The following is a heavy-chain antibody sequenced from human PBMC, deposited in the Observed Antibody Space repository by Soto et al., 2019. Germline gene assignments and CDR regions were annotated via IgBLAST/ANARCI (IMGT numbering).Heavy chain of an antibody. CDR3: ARENWYSLDV. V-gene: IGHV3-74*01. Sequence: EVQLVESGGGSVQPGGSLRLSCEASGFSLGTYFMAWVRQTPGKGLVLVSHDNGDGSKPSHADSVRGRFTMSRDNAKNTLYLQMNSLRNEDTGLYYCARENWYSLDVWGQGTTVTVSS. CDR2: DNGDGSKP. J-gene: IGHJ6*02. CDR1: GFSLGTYF.